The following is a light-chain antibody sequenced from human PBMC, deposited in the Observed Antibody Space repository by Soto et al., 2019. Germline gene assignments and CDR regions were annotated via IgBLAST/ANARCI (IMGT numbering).Light chain of an antibody. J-gene: IGKJ2*01. CDR1: HSVSSRY. V-gene: IGKV3-20*01. CDR2: GAS. CDR3: QQYGSSPPYT. Sequence: EIVLTQSPGTLSLSPRERATLSCRASHSVSSRYLAWYQQKPGQAPRLLIYGASSRATGIPDRFSGSGSGTDFTLTISRLEPEDFAVYYCQQYGSSPPYTFGQGTKLEIK.